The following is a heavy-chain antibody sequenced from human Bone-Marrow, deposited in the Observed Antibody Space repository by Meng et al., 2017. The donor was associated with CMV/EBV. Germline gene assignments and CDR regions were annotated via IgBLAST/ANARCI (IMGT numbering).Heavy chain of an antibody. D-gene: IGHD3-10*01. CDR1: GYTFTSYG. CDR2: ISANNGNT. CDR3: ARAVGSGSYGWFDP. J-gene: IGHJ5*02. Sequence: QVKLVQSGAEVKMTGAAVKASCKASGYTFTSYGISWVRQAPGQGLEWMGWISANNGNTNYAQKLQGRVTMTTDTSTSTAYMELRSLRSDDTAVYYCARAVGSGSYGWFDPWGQGTLVTVSS. V-gene: IGHV1-18*01.